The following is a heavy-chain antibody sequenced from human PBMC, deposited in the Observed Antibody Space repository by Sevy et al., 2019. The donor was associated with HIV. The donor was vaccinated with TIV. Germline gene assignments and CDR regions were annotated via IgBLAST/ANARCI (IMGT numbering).Heavy chain of an antibody. V-gene: IGHV3-7*01. J-gene: IGHJ3*02. CDR1: GFTFSSYW. CDR2: IKQDGSEK. D-gene: IGHD3-22*01. CDR3: ARDLKRSITMIVPGAFDI. Sequence: GGSLRLSCAASGFTFSSYWMSWVRQAPGKGLEWVANIKQDGSEKYYVDSVKGRFTMSRDNAKNSLYLQMNSLRAEDTAVYYCARDLKRSITMIVPGAFDIWGQGTMVTVS.